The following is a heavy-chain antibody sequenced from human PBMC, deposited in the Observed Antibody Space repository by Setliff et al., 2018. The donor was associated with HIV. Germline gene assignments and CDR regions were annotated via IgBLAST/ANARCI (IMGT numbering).Heavy chain of an antibody. J-gene: IGHJ3*02. CDR2: INPSGAST. V-gene: IGHV1-46*01. CDR3: ARAQAYYGGYDAFDI. D-gene: IGHD3-3*01. CDR1: GYTFISYY. Sequence: GSVKVSCKASGYTFISYYMHWARQAPGQGLEWMGIINPSGASTSYAQKFQGRVTMTRDTSTSTMYMELSSLRSEDTAVYYCARAQAYYGGYDAFDIWGQGTMVTVSS.